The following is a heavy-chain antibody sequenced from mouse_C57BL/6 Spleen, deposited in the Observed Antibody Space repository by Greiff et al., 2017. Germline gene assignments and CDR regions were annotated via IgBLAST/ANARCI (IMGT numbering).Heavy chain of an antibody. CDR2: INYDGSST. J-gene: IGHJ4*01. CDR3: ARYGYQYYDAMDY. Sequence: EVQVVESEGGLVQPGSSMKLSCTASGFTFSDYYMAWVRQVPEKGLEWVANINYDGSSTYYLDSLKSRFSISRDNAKNILYLQMSSLKSEDTATYYCARYGYQYYDAMDYWGQGTSVTVSS. D-gene: IGHD2-2*01. CDR1: GFTFSDYY. V-gene: IGHV5-16*01.